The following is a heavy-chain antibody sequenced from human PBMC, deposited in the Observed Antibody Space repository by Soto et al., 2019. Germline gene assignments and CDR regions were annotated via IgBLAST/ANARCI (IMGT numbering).Heavy chain of an antibody. Sequence: EVQLVESGGGLVQPGGSLRLSCAASGLTVSNYYMTWVRQAPGKGLEWVSVLYSGGTTNYADSVKGRFTISRDNSKNTVYLQMNSLRADDTAIYYCAREQTDAFDIWGQGTTVTVSS. J-gene: IGHJ3*02. CDR3: AREQTDAFDI. CDR1: GLTVSNYY. V-gene: IGHV3-66*01. CDR2: LYSGGTT.